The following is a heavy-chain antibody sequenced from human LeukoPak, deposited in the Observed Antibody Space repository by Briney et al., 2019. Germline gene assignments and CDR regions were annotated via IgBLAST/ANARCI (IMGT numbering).Heavy chain of an antibody. CDR3: ARAQSSGLDN. D-gene: IGHD6-25*01. Sequence: GGSLRLSCAASGFTFSIYWMTWVRQAPGKGLEWVANIKEDGSEKHYVDSVKARFSISRDNARNSLHLQMNSLRVEDTAVYYCARAQSSGLDNWGQGTLVTVS. V-gene: IGHV3-7*01. CDR2: IKEDGSEK. J-gene: IGHJ4*02. CDR1: GFTFSIYW.